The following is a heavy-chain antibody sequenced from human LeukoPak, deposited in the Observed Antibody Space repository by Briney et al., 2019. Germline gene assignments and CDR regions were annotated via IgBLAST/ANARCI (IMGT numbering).Heavy chain of an antibody. V-gene: IGHV4-34*08. D-gene: IGHD2-21*02. Sequence: SETLSLTCAVSGVTFDDYYWSWVRQTPGKGLEWIGEINHSGYTNDSPSLKSRVTLSIDTSRKQFSLNLRSVTVADTGIYYCTIMTAGHDYWGQGTLVTVSS. CDR1: GVTFDDYY. CDR3: TIMTAGHDY. CDR2: INHSGYT. J-gene: IGHJ4*02.